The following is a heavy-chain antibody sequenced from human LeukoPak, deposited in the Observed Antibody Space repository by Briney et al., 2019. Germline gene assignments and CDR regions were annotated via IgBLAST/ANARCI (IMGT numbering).Heavy chain of an antibody. CDR3: ARTFQYDIVVVPAALDP. J-gene: IGHJ5*02. V-gene: IGHV1-2*02. D-gene: IGHD2-2*01. CDR2: INPNSGGT. CDR1: GYTFTGYY. Sequence: GASVKVSCKASGYTFTGYYMHWVRQAPGQGLEWMGWINPNSGGTNYAQKFQGRVTMTRDTSISTAYMKLSRLRSDDTAVYYCARTFQYDIVVVPAALDPWGQGTLVTVSS.